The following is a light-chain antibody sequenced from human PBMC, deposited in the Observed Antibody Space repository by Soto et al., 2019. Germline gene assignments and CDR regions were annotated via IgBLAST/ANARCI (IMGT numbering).Light chain of an antibody. CDR1: QSVSSN. CDR3: QQDNNWPPFT. V-gene: IGKV3-15*01. Sequence: EIVMTQSPATLSVSPGERATLSCRASQSVSSNLAWYQQKPGQAPRLLIYGASTRATGIPARFSGSGSGTEFTLTISSLQSDDSAVYYCQQDNNWPPFTFGQGTRLEIK. J-gene: IGKJ5*01. CDR2: GAS.